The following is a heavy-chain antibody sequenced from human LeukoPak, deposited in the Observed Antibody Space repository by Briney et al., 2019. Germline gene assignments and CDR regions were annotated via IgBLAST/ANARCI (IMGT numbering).Heavy chain of an antibody. CDR1: GGSISSYY. CDR2: IYYSGST. D-gene: IGHD6-13*01. Sequence: SETPSLTCTVSGGSISSYYWSWIRQPPGKGLEWIGYIYYSGSTNYNPSLKSRVTISVDTSKNQFSLKLSSVTAADTAVYYCARDSESSSWYWRFDYWGQGTLVTVSS. V-gene: IGHV4-59*01. CDR3: ARDSESSSWYWRFDY. J-gene: IGHJ4*02.